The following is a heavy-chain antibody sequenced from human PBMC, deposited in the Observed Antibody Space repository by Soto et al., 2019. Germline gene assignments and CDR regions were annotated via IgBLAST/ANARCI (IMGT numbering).Heavy chain of an antibody. V-gene: IGHV3-53*02. J-gene: IGHJ4*02. CDR1: GFTVTRNY. CDR3: ATGGSKRVRGAIVEVFHLEF. CDR2: IHTGGKT. Sequence: ELQLVESGGGLIQPEGSLRLSCAASGFTVTRNYMTWVRLAPGKGLECVSTIHTGGKTFYTDSVKGRFTVSRDASKNTVDLQMNTLSVEDTAVYYCATGGSKRVRGAIVEVFHLEFWGRGTVVTVSS. D-gene: IGHD3-10*01.